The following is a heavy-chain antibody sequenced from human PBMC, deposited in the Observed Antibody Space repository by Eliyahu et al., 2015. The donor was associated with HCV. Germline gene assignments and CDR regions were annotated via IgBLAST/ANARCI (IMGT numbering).Heavy chain of an antibody. J-gene: IGHJ4*02. V-gene: IGHV4-39*01. Sequence: QLQLQESGPGLVKPSETLSLTCTVSGDSISSTSYHWGWIRQPPGKGLEWIGTDYYCGRNYYNPSLKSRVTISVDTSKNQFSLNLTSVTAEDTAVYYCARHRNVDFFDYWGQGTLVTVSS. CDR3: ARHRNVDFFDY. CDR1: GDSISSTSYH. D-gene: IGHD5-12*01. CDR2: DYYCGRN.